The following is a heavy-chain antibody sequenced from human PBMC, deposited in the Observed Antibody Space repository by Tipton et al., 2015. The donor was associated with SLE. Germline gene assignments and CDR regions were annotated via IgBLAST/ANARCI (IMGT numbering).Heavy chain of an antibody. Sequence: SLRLSCAASGLTVNSNYMTWVRQAPGKGLEWVANIKEDGSEKYYVQSVKGRFTISRDNANNSLYLQMNSLRAEDTAVYYCATDTAGMDVWGQGTTVTVSS. CDR2: IKEDGSEK. D-gene: IGHD2-21*02. J-gene: IGHJ6*02. CDR1: GLTVNSNY. V-gene: IGHV3-7*01. CDR3: ATDTAGMDV.